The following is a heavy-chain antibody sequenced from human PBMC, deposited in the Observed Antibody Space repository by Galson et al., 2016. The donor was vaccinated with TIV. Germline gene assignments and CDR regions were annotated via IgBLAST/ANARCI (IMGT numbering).Heavy chain of an antibody. V-gene: IGHV3-48*04. CDR3: AAGRWSRGALDI. CDR2: ISSGRSSSP. D-gene: IGHD1-26*01. CDR1: GFTFSSYK. J-gene: IGHJ3*02. Sequence: SLRLSCAASGFTFSSYKMNWVRQPPGKGLEWISYISSGRSSSPIYVDSVKGRFTISRDNAKNSLYLQMSKLRAEDTAVYYCAAGRWSRGALDIWGQGTMVTVSS.